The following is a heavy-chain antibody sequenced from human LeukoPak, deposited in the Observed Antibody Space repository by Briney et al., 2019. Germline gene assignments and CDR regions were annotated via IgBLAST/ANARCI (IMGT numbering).Heavy chain of an antibody. CDR1: GFTFSSFE. CDR2: ISSSRSTI. J-gene: IGHJ4*02. V-gene: IGHV3-48*03. CDR3: AREGVMAPYYFDY. D-gene: IGHD3-16*01. Sequence: GGSLRLSCAASGFTFSSFEMNWVRQAPGKGLEWVSYISSSRSTIYYADSVKGRFSISRDNAKNSLYLQMNSLRVEDTAVYYCAREGVMAPYYFDYWGQGTLVTVSS.